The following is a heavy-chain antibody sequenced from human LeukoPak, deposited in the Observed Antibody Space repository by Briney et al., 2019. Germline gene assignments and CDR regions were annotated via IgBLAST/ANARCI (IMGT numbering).Heavy chain of an antibody. CDR1: GGSISTYY. CDR2: IYISGST. D-gene: IGHD1-26*01. J-gene: IGHJ4*02. Sequence: SETLSLTCTASGGSISTYYWTWIRQPAGKGLEWIGRIYISGSTNNNPSLKSRVTMSVDTSKNQFSLKLSSVTAADTAVYSRARYSGSYSDWGQGILVTVSS. CDR3: ARYSGSYSD. V-gene: IGHV4-4*07.